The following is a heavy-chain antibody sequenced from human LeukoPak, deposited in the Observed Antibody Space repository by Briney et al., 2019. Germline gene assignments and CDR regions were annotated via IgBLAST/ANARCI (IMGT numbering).Heavy chain of an antibody. V-gene: IGHV1-2*04. CDR1: GYTFTGYY. D-gene: IGHD1-7*01. Sequence: AASVKVSCKASGYTFTGYYLHWVRQAPGRGPEWMGWINPNSGGTNYAQKFQGWVIMTRDTSISTAYMELSRLRSDDTAVYYCATSGTTESAFDIWGQGTLVTVSS. CDR2: INPNSGGT. J-gene: IGHJ3*02. CDR3: ATSGTTESAFDI.